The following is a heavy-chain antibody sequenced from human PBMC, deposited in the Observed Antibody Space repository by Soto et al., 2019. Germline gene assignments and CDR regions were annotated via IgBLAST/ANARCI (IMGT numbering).Heavy chain of an antibody. J-gene: IGHJ3*02. CDR2: ISHSGTYI. CDR3: ASPRDYCVSNTNCFIAFDI. CDR1: GFTFGDYI. V-gene: IGHV3-21*01. Sequence: AQLVESGGSLVKPGDSLRLSCAASGFTFGDYIMNWVRQAPGRGLEWVASISHSGTYIFYADSVKGRFTISRDNAKDSLFVQMNSLRVEDTAIYYCASPRDYCVSNTNCFIAFDIWGQGTGVTVSS. D-gene: IGHD2-2*01.